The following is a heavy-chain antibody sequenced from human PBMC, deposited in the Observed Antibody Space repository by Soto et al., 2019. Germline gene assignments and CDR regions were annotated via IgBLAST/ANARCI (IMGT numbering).Heavy chain of an antibody. CDR2: IKQDGSEK. J-gene: IGHJ4*02. Sequence: CGSLRLSCAASGVTCSSYWMSWVRQAPGKGLEWVANIKQDGSEKYYVDSVKGRFTISRDNAKNSLYLQMNSLRAEDTAVYYCAKYDFWSGSIYWGQGTLVTVSS. CDR1: GVTCSSYW. CDR3: AKYDFWSGSIY. D-gene: IGHD3-3*01. V-gene: IGHV3-7*01.